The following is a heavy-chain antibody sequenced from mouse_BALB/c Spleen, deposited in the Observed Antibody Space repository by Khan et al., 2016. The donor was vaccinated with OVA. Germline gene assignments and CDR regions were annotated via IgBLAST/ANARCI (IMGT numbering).Heavy chain of an antibody. J-gene: IGHJ4*01. CDR3: ARQPYYHYNSLDY. V-gene: IGHV2-6-1*01. CDR1: GFSLTNYG. CDR2: IWNDGST. Sequence: QVQLKQSGPGLVAPSQSLSITCTISGFSLTNYGVHWVRQPPGKGLEWLVVIWNDGSTTYNTALKSRLTISTDNSKSQAFLKMNSLQTDDKAMYVGARQPYYHYNSLDYWGQGTTVTVSS. D-gene: IGHD2-12*01.